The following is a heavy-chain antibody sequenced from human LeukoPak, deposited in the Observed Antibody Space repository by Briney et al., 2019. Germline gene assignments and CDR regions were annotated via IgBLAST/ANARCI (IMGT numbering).Heavy chain of an antibody. CDR1: GFTFSSYG. V-gene: IGHV3-33*01. J-gene: IGHJ3*02. D-gene: IGHD1-26*01. Sequence: GGSLRLSCAASGFTFSSYGMHWVRQAPGKGLEWVAVIWYDGSNTYYADSVKGRFTISRDNSKNTLYLQMNSLRAEDTAVYYCARERSGSYWKGRDDAFDIWGQGTMVTVSS. CDR2: IWYDGSNT. CDR3: ARERSGSYWKGRDDAFDI.